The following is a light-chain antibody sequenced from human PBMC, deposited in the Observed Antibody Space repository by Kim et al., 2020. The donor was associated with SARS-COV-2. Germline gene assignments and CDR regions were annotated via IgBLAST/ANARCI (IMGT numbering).Light chain of an antibody. Sequence: SPGERATLSCRASQSVSSYLAWYQQKPGQAPRLLIYDASNRATGIPARFSGSGSGTDFTLTIISLEPEDFAVYYCQQRSNWPPITFGQGTRLEIK. CDR3: QQRSNWPPIT. J-gene: IGKJ5*01. CDR1: QSVSSY. CDR2: DAS. V-gene: IGKV3-11*01.